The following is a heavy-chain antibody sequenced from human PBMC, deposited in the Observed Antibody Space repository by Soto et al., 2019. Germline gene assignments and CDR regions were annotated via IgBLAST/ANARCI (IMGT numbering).Heavy chain of an antibody. J-gene: IGHJ4*02. V-gene: IGHV1-46*03. CDR2: INPSGGST. CDR1: GYTFTNYY. Sequence: QVQLVQSGAEVKKPGASVKVSCKASGYTFTNYYVHWVRQAPAQGLEWMGMINPSGGSTNYAQKCQGRVTMTRDTSTSTVYMELSSLRSEDTAVYYCARRYSSRWHFDYWGQGTLVTVSS. CDR3: ARRYSSRWHFDY. D-gene: IGHD6-13*01.